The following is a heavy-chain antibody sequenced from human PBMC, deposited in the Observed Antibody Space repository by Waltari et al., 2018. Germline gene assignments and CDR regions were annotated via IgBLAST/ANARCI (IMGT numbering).Heavy chain of an antibody. D-gene: IGHD3-16*01. Sequence: QLVESGGGSVQPGGYLRRSGAASGFTFSTSWMSWIRQAPEKGLEWVAIINLDGSETYYVDSVKGRFTISRDNARNSLYLQMNSLRVEDTAMYYCTRDVWKSCDVWGQGTTVTVPS. V-gene: IGHV3-7*01. J-gene: IGHJ6*02. CDR2: INLDGSET. CDR1: GFTFSTSW. CDR3: TRDVWKSCDV.